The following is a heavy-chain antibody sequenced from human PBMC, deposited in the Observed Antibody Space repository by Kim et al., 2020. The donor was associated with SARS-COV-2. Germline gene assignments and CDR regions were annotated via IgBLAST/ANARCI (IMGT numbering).Heavy chain of an antibody. CDR2: INPSGGST. D-gene: IGHD2-2*01. Sequence: ASVKVSCKASGYTFTSYYMHWVRQAPGQGLEWMGIINPSGGSTSHAQKFQGRVTMTRDTSTSTVYMELSSLRSEDTAVYYCAREYIVVVPAAIYYYGMDVWGQGTTVTVSS. CDR3: AREYIVVVPAAIYYYGMDV. CDR1: GYTFTSYY. V-gene: IGHV1-46*01. J-gene: IGHJ6*02.